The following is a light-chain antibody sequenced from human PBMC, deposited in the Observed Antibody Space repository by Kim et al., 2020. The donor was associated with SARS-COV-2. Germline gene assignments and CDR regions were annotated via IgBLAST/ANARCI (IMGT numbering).Light chain of an antibody. CDR3: QVWDSSSEHHYV. Sequence: SYELTQPPSVSVAPGKTARITCGGNNIGSKSVHWYQQKPGQAPVLVIYYDSDRPSGIPERFSGSNSGNTATLTISRVEAGDEADYYCQVWDSSSEHHYVFGTGTKVTVL. CDR2: YDS. CDR1: NIGSKS. V-gene: IGLV3-21*04. J-gene: IGLJ1*01.